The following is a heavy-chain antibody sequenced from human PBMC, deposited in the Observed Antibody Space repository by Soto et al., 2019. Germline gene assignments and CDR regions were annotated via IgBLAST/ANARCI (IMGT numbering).Heavy chain of an antibody. CDR2: ISSSSSYI. CDR1: GFTYSSYS. Sequence: GGSLSLSCAASGFTYSSYSLTWVPPAPETGLEWVSSISSSSSYIYYADSVKGRFTISRDNAKNSLYLQMNSLRAEDTAVYYCARGTPDRYCSSTSCYYYYYMDVWGKGT. V-gene: IGHV3-21*01. J-gene: IGHJ6*03. D-gene: IGHD2-2*01. CDR3: ARGTPDRYCSSTSCYYYYYMDV.